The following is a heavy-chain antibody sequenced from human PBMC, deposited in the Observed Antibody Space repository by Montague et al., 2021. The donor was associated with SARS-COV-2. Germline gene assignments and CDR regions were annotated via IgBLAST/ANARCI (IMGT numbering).Heavy chain of an antibody. Sequence: SETRSLTCTVSGYSISDGYYWVWIRQPPGKGLEWIGNIFQSGTTYYNPSLERRSTMSVDTSKNQFSLKLSSVTAADTAVYYCAREHWENYYDFWSGTNLASDYPYYGMDAWGQGTTVTVSS. J-gene: IGHJ6*02. CDR1: GYSISDGYY. CDR2: IFQSGTT. V-gene: IGHV4-38-2*02. CDR3: AREHWENYYDFWSGTNLASDYPYYGMDA. D-gene: IGHD3-3*01.